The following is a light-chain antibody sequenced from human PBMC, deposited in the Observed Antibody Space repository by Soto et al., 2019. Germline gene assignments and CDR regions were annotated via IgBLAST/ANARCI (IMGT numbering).Light chain of an antibody. J-gene: IGKJ2*01. V-gene: IGKV1-5*01. CDR1: QSISSW. Sequence: DIQMTQSPSTLSASVGDRVTITCRASQSISSWLAWYQQKPGKAPKLLIYDASSLESGVPSRFSGSGSGTGFTLTISSLQPDDFATDDCQQYNSYSYTFGQGTKLEIK. CDR2: DAS. CDR3: QQYNSYSYT.